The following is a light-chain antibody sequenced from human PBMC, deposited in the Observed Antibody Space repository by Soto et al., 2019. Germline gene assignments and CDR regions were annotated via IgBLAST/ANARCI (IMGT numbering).Light chain of an antibody. J-gene: IGLJ1*01. CDR2: DVS. CDR1: SSDVGGYNY. CDR3: SSYTSSSTLYV. Sequence: QSALTQPSSVPGSPGHSITISCTGTSSDVGGYNYVSWYQQHPGKAPKLMIYDVSNRPSGVSNRFSGSKSGNTASLTISGLQAEDGADYYCSSYTSSSTLYVFGTGTKVT. V-gene: IGLV2-14*01.